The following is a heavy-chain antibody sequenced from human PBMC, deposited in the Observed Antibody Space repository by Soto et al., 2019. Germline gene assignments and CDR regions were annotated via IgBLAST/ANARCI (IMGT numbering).Heavy chain of an antibody. Sequence: WSLRLSCAASVFTFSSYAMSWVRQAPGKGLEWVSAISGSGGSTYYADSVKGRFTISRDNSKNTLYLQMNSLRAEDTAVYYCAKFSPELRWQGEFDYWGQGTLVTVSS. J-gene: IGHJ4*02. CDR3: AKFSPELRWQGEFDY. CDR2: ISGSGGST. CDR1: VFTFSSYA. V-gene: IGHV3-23*01. D-gene: IGHD4-17*01.